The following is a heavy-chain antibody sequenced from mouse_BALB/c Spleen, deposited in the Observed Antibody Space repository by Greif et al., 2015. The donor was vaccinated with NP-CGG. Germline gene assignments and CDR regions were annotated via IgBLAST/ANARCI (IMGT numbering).Heavy chain of an antibody. J-gene: IGHJ3*01. CDR2: IDTSDSYT. CDR1: GYTFTDYW. Sequence: VQLQQSGAELVMPGASVKMSCKASGYTFTDYWMHWVKQRPGQGLEWIGAIDTSDSYTSYNQKFKGKATLTVDESSSTAYMQLSSLTSEDSAVYYCARDSSGYVAWFAYWGQGTLVTVSA. CDR3: ARDSSGYVAWFAY. V-gene: IGHV1-69*01. D-gene: IGHD3-2*01.